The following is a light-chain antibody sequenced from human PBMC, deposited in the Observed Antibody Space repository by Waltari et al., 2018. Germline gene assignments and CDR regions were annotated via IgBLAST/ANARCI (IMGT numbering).Light chain of an antibody. J-gene: IGLJ2*01. CDR3: CSYAGSSSLL. CDR1: SSYVGTYTY. CDR2: DVT. Sequence: CALTQPASVPGSPGQSITIPSTGTSSYVGTYTYVSWYQQYPGKAPKLMIYDVTKRPSGISDRFSGSKSGNTASLTISGLQAEDEADYYCCSYAGSSSLLFGGGTKLTVL. V-gene: IGLV2-23*01.